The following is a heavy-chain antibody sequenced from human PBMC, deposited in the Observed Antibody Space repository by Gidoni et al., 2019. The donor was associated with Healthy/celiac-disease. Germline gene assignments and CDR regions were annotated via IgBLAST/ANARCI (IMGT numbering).Heavy chain of an antibody. Sequence: EVQLVESGGGLVQPGRSLRPSCAVSGFTFVDYAMYWVRQAPRKGLEWVSGISWNSGTIGYADSVKGRFTISRDNAKNSLYLQMNSLRAEDTALYYCAKGAYYDILTGPTYFQHWGQGTLVTVPS. CDR3: AKGAYYDILTGPTYFQH. CDR2: ISWNSGTI. V-gene: IGHV3-9*01. J-gene: IGHJ1*01. D-gene: IGHD3-9*01. CDR1: GFTFVDYA.